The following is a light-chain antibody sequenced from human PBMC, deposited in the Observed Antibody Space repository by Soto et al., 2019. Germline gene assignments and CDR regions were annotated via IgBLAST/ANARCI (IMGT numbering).Light chain of an antibody. CDR1: SSNIGRNT. Sequence: QSVLSQPPSASGTPGQRVAISCSGSSSNIGRNTVNWYQQLPGTAPKLLIYDNNRRPSGVPDRFSGSKSGTSASLAISGLHSEDEADYYCAAWDDSLTGLNVFGTGTKLTVL. J-gene: IGLJ1*01. V-gene: IGLV1-44*01. CDR3: AAWDDSLTGLNV. CDR2: DNN.